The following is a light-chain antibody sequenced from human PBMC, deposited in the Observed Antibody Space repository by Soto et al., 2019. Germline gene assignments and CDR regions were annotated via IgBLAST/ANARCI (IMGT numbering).Light chain of an antibody. CDR3: QQYAGSPLA. Sequence: EIVLTQPPGTLSLSPGERATLSCRASQSVSSTYLAWYQQRPGQAPRLLIYGASSRATGIPDRFSGSGSGTDFTLTISRLEPEDFAVYYCQQYAGSPLAFGGGTKVDIK. J-gene: IGKJ4*01. CDR1: QSVSSTY. CDR2: GAS. V-gene: IGKV3-20*01.